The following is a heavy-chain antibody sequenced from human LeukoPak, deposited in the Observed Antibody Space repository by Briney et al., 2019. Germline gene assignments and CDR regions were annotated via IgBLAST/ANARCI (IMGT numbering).Heavy chain of an antibody. V-gene: IGHV4-34*01. CDR3: ARGSGTIFGVVIPRTRYFDY. J-gene: IGHJ4*02. CDR1: GGSFSGYY. CDR2: INHSGST. D-gene: IGHD3-3*01. Sequence: SETLSLTCAVYGGSFSGYYWSWIRQPPGKGLEWIGEINHSGSTNYNPSLESRVTISVDTSKNQFSLKLSSVTAADTAVYYCARGSGTIFGVVIPRTRYFDYWGQGTLVTVSS.